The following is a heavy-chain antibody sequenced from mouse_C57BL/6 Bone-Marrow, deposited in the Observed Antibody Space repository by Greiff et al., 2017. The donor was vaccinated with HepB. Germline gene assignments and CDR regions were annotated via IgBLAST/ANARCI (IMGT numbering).Heavy chain of an antibody. V-gene: IGHV1-55*01. J-gene: IGHJ2*01. CDR2: IYPGSGST. CDR1: GYTFTSYW. CDR3: AGGATGITRLDY. Sequence: VQLQQSGAELVKPGASVKMSCKASGYTFTSYWITWVKQRPGQGLEWIGDIYPGSGSTNYNEKFKSKATLTVDTSSSTAYMQLSSLTSEDSAVYYCAGGATGITRLDYWGQGTTLTVSS. D-gene: IGHD1-1*01.